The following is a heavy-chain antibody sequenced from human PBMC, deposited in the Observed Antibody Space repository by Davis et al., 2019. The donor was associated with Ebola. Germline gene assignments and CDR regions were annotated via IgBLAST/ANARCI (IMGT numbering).Heavy chain of an antibody. CDR2: IYYSGST. J-gene: IGHJ4*02. D-gene: IGHD3-22*01. CDR3: ASGGSYYDSSGYYNGFDN. CDR1: GGSVSSGSYY. V-gene: IGHV4-61*01. Sequence: PSETLSLTCTVPGGSVSSGSYYWSWIRQPPGKGLEWIGYIYYSGSTNYNPSFKSRVTISVDTSKNQFSLKLTSVTAADTAVYYCASGGSYYDSSGYYNGFDNWGQGTLVTVSS.